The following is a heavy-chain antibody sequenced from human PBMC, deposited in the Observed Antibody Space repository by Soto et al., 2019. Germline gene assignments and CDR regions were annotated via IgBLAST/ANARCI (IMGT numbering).Heavy chain of an antibody. V-gene: IGHV1-2*04. D-gene: IGHD3-16*01. Sequence: QVQLVQSGAEVRKPGASVKLSCKASGYTFTDHHVHWVRQAPGQGLEWMGWINPHSGGTDYARKFTGWVTLPRDTSSSTVYMEMRRLKSDDTAVHYCAREFPITAPWVIDPWGQGTLVTVSS. CDR1: GYTFTDHH. CDR2: INPHSGGT. J-gene: IGHJ5*02. CDR3: AREFPITAPWVIDP.